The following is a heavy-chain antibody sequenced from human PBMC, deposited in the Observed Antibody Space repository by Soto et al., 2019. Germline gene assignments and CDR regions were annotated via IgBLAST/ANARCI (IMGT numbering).Heavy chain of an antibody. J-gene: IGHJ4*02. D-gene: IGHD2-2*01. V-gene: IGHV3-74*03. CDR2: INTDGSVA. Sequence: PGGSLRLSCAASGLTFRSYWMPWVRHAPGKGLVWVSRINTDGSVAMYVDSVKGRFTISRDNAKNTLYLHMNSLIAEDTAVYYCVRDMQLCRLASWGRGTLVTVSS. CDR3: VRDMQLCRLAS. CDR1: GLTFRSYW.